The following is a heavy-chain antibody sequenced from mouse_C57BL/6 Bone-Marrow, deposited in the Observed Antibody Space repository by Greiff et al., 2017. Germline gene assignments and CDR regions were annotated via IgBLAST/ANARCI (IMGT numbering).Heavy chain of an antibody. Sequence: EVKLMESGGGLVKPGGSLKLSCAASGFTFSSYAMSWVRQTPEKRLEWVATISDGGSYTYYPDNVKGRFTISRDNAKNNLYLQMSHLKSEDTAMYYCAREGTGKGFAYWGQGTLVTVSA. D-gene: IGHD4-1*01. CDR2: ISDGGSYT. CDR1: GFTFSSYA. V-gene: IGHV5-4*01. J-gene: IGHJ3*01. CDR3: AREGTGKGFAY.